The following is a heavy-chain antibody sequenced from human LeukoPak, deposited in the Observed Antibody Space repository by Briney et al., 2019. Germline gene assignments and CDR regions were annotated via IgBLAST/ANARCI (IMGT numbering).Heavy chain of an antibody. J-gene: IGHJ4*02. CDR1: GFIFSTYW. Sequence: GGSLRLSCAASGFIFSTYWMTWVRQAPGKGLEWVANIKQDGGQIYYVDSVKGRFTISRDNARKELYLQMNSLRPEDTAVCYCARRPTAMANHFDYWGQGTLVTVSS. D-gene: IGHD5-18*01. CDR3: ARRPTAMANHFDY. V-gene: IGHV3-7*01. CDR2: IKQDGGQI.